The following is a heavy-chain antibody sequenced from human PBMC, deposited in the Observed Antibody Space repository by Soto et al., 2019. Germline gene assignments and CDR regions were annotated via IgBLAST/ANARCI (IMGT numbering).Heavy chain of an antibody. D-gene: IGHD3-22*01. J-gene: IGHJ6*02. V-gene: IGHV3-74*01. Sequence: PGVSLRLSCAASGFSFSNCWMHWVRQAPGMGLVWVSHINSDGSSTTYADSVKGRFTISRDNAKNTLYLQMNSLGAEDTAVYYCARAIGYYGMDVWGQGTTVTVSS. CDR3: ARAIGYYGMDV. CDR2: INSDGSST. CDR1: GFSFSNCW.